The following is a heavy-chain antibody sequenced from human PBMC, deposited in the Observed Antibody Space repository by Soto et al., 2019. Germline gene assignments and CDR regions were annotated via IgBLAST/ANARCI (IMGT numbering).Heavy chain of an antibody. J-gene: IGHJ5*02. V-gene: IGHV4-59*08. CDR3: ARLRVTYDFWSGYNWFDP. Sequence: SETLSLTCTVSGGSISSYYWSWIRQPPGQGLEWIGYIYYSGSTNYNPSLKSRVTISVDTSKNQFSLKLSSVTAADTAVYYCARLRVTYDFWSGYNWFDPWGQGTLVTVS. CDR1: GGSISSYY. D-gene: IGHD3-3*01. CDR2: IYYSGST.